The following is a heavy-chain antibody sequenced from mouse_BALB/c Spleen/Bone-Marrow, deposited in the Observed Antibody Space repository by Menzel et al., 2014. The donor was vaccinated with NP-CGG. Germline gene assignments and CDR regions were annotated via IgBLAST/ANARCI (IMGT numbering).Heavy chain of an antibody. CDR2: IDPANGNT. Sequence: VQLQQSGAELVKPGASVKLSCTASGFNIEDTYMHWVKQRPEQGLEWIGRIDPANGNTKYDPKFQGKATITADTSSNTAYLQLSSLTSEDTAVSYCAEITTAAYYVMDYWGQGTSVTVSS. CDR1: GFNIEDTY. J-gene: IGHJ4*01. V-gene: IGHV14-3*02. CDR3: AEITTAAYYVMDY. D-gene: IGHD1-2*01.